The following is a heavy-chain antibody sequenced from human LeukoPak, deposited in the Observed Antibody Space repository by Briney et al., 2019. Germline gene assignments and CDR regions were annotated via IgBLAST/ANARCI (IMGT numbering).Heavy chain of an antibody. CDR1: GFTFSSYA. J-gene: IGHJ3*02. Sequence: GGSLRLSCAASGFTFSSYAMHWVRQAPGKGLEWVAVISYDGSNKYYADSVKGRFTISRDNSKNTLYLQMNSLRAEDTAVYYCAKDHRITMIVVVITGAFDIWGQGTMVTVSS. CDR2: ISYDGSNK. V-gene: IGHV3-30-3*01. CDR3: AKDHRITMIVVVITGAFDI. D-gene: IGHD3-22*01.